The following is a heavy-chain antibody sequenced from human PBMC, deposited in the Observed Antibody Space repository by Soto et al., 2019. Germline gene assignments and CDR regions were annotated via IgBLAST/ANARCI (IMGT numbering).Heavy chain of an antibody. CDR2: ILYSGNT. V-gene: IGHV4-59*01. J-gene: IGHJ5*01. CDR1: GGSIGVYY. CDR3: AKSRGITATTFNLFDS. Sequence: SETLSLTCNVSGGSIGVYYWNWIRQSPGRGLEWIGSILYSGNTNYNPSLSSRATISVDPSKNQFSLKVHSVNAADTAIYYCAKSRGITATTFNLFDSWGQGTQVTVSS. D-gene: IGHD1-20*01.